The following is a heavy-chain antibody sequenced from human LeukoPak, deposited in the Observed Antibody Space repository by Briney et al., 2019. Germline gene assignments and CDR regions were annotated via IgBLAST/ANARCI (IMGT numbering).Heavy chain of an antibody. CDR3: ASPSRDYYYYGMDV. CDR1: GFTFSSYA. Sequence: GGSLRLSCAASGFTFSSYAMHWVRQAPGKGLEWVAVISYDGSNKYYADSVKGRFTISRDNSKNTLYLQMNSLRAEDTAVYYCASPSRDYYYYGMDVWGQGTTVTVSS. CDR2: ISYDGSNK. J-gene: IGHJ6*02. V-gene: IGHV3-30-3*01. D-gene: IGHD2-2*01.